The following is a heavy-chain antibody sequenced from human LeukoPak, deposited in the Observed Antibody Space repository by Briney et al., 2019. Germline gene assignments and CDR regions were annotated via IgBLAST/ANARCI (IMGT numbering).Heavy chain of an antibody. D-gene: IGHD3-3*01. CDR3: ARPSSNLRFLEWLFKGGDAFDI. CDR1: GVSISAYY. J-gene: IGHJ3*02. Sequence: SETLSLTCTVSGVSISAYYWTWIRQPAGKGLEWIGRIYTSGITNYNPSLESRLTMSLDTSKNQISLRLSSVTAADTAVYYCARPSSNLRFLEWLFKGGDAFDIWGQGTMVTVSS. CDR2: IYTSGIT. V-gene: IGHV4-4*07.